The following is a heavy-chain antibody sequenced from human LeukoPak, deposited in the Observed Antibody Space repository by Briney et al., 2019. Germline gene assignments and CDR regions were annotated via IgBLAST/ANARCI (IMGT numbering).Heavy chain of an antibody. CDR2: ISWNSGSI. Sequence: PGRSLRLSCAASGFTFDDYAMHWVRQAPGKGLEWVSGISWNSGSIGYADSVKGRFTISRDNSKNTLYLQMNSLRAEDTAVYYCAKDLGISYYYDSSGYPRSAFDIWGQGTMVTVSS. J-gene: IGHJ3*02. CDR3: AKDLGISYYYDSSGYPRSAFDI. V-gene: IGHV3-9*01. CDR1: GFTFDDYA. D-gene: IGHD3-22*01.